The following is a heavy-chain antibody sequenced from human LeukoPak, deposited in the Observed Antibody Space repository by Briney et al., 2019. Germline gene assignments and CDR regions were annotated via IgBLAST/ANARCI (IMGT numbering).Heavy chain of an antibody. CDR1: GFTFSSYW. D-gene: IGHD1-26*01. CDR3: ARDPYSGSYGDYYYYYMDV. CDR2: IKQDGSEK. V-gene: IGHV3-7*01. Sequence: GGSLRLSCAASGFTFSSYWMSWVRQAPGKGLEWVANIKQDGSEKYYVDSVKGRFTISRDNAKNSLYLQMNSLRAEDTAVYYCARDPYSGSYGDYYYYYMDVWGKGTTVTVSS. J-gene: IGHJ6*03.